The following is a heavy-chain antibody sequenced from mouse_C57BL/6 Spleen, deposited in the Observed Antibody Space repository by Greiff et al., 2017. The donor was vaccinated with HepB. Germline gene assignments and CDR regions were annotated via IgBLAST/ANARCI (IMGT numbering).Heavy chain of an antibody. CDR2: IDIGNGYT. J-gene: IGHJ4*01. CDR3: ARSRYYGSSDAMDY. CDR1: GYTFTSYG. D-gene: IGHD1-1*01. Sequence: VQLQQSGAELVRPGSSVKMSCKTSGYTFTSYGINWVKQRPGQGLEWIGYIDIGNGYTEYNEKFKGKATLTSDTSSSTAYMQLSSLTSEDSAIYFCARSRYYGSSDAMDYWGQGTSVTVSS. V-gene: IGHV1-58*01.